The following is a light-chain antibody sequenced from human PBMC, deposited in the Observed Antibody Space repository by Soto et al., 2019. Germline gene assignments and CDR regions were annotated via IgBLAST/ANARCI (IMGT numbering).Light chain of an antibody. CDR3: QQFSSYPLT. J-gene: IGKJ4*01. V-gene: IGKV3-20*01. CDR1: QSVSNNY. Sequence: EVVMTQSPATLSVSPGEGATLSCRASQSVSNNYLAWYQQKPGQAPRLLIYRTSSRATGIPDRFSGSESETDFTLTISRLEPEDFAVYYCQQFSSYPLTFGGGTKVDIK. CDR2: RTS.